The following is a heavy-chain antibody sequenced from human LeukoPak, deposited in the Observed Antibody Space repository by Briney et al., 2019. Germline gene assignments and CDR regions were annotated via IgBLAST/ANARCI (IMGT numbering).Heavy chain of an antibody. CDR3: ARQFKGYCSGGSCFWGDY. Sequence: SETLSLTCTVSGGSISSSSYYWGWIRQPPGKGLEWIGSIYYSGSTCYNPSLKSRVTISVDTSKNQFSLKLSSVTAADTAVYYCARQFKGYCSGGSCFWGDYWGQGTLVTVSS. D-gene: IGHD2-15*01. J-gene: IGHJ4*02. CDR1: GGSISSSSYY. V-gene: IGHV4-39*01. CDR2: IYYSGST.